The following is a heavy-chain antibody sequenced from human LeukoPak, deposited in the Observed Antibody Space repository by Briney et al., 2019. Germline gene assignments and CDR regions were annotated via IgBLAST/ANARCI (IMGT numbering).Heavy chain of an antibody. Sequence: SETLSLTCTVSGGSISSYYWSWIRQPPGKGLEWIGYIYYSGSTNYNPSLKSRVTISVDTSMNQFSLKLSSVTAADTAVYYCARGTYYYDSSGYYFDYWGQGTLVTVSS. D-gene: IGHD3-22*01. V-gene: IGHV4-59*01. J-gene: IGHJ4*02. CDR1: GGSISSYY. CDR3: ARGTYYYDSSGYYFDY. CDR2: IYYSGST.